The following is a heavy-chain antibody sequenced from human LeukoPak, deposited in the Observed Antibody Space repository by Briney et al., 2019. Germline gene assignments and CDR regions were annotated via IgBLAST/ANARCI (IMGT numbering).Heavy chain of an antibody. CDR3: ASALIRELRYFDWLPSSLYYYYGMDV. CDR1: GFTFSSYS. Sequence: GGSLRLSCAASGFTFSSYSMNWVRQAPGKGLEWVSYISTSSSTIYYADSVKGRFTISRDNSKNTLYLQMNSLRAEDTAVYYCASALIRELRYFDWLPSSLYYYYGMDVWGQGTTVTVSS. CDR2: ISTSSSTI. V-gene: IGHV3-48*01. D-gene: IGHD3-9*01. J-gene: IGHJ6*02.